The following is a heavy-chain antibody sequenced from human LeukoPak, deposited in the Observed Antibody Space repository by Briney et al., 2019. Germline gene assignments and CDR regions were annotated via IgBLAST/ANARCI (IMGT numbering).Heavy chain of an antibody. D-gene: IGHD1-26*01. V-gene: IGHV3-21*01. J-gene: IGHJ4*02. CDR2: ISSSSSYI. CDR1: GFTFSSYS. Sequence: GGSLRLSCAASGFTFSSYSMNWVRQAPGKGLEWVSSISSSSSYIYYADSVKGRFTISRDNAKNSLYLQMNSLRAEDTAVYFCVRDHQWAFDYWGQGTLVTVSS. CDR3: VRDHQWAFDY.